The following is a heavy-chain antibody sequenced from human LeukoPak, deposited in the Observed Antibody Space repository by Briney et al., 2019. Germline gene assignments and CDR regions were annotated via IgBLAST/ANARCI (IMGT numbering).Heavy chain of an antibody. CDR2: INPNSGGT. Sequence: ASVKVSCKASGYTFTGYYTHWVRQAPGQGLEWMGWINPNSGGTNYAQKFQGRVTMTRDTSISTAYMELSRLRSDDTAVYYCARVRSDSSSWYASRFDYWGQGTLVTVSS. CDR1: GYTFTGYY. D-gene: IGHD6-13*01. V-gene: IGHV1-2*02. CDR3: ARVRSDSSSWYASRFDY. J-gene: IGHJ4*02.